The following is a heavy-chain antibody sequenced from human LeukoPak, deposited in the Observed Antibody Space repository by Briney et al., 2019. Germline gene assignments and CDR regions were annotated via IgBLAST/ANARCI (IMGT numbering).Heavy chain of an antibody. CDR3: ARHSIVVVPAAAFDY. V-gene: IGHV4-34*01. CDR1: GGSFSGYY. CDR2: IYYSGST. D-gene: IGHD2-2*01. J-gene: IGHJ4*02. Sequence: PSETLSLTCAVYGGSFSGYYWSWIRQPPGKGLEWIGSIYYSGSTYYNPSLKSRVTISVDTSKNQFSLKLSSVTAADTAVYYCARHSIVVVPAAAFDYWGQGTLVTVSS.